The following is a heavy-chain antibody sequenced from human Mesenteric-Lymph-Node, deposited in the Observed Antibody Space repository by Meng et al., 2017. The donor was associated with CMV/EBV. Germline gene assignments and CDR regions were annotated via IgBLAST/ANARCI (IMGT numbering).Heavy chain of an antibody. D-gene: IGHD6-6*01. CDR1: GFTFDDYG. Sequence: GESLKISCAASGFTFDDYGMSWVRQAPGKGLEWVSSISSSSSYIYYAGSVKGRFTISRDNAKNSLYLQMNSLRAEDTAVYYCARDWDSLMYSSSAGVFYWGQGTLVTVSS. CDR2: ISSSSSYI. J-gene: IGHJ4*02. CDR3: ARDWDSLMYSSSAGVFY. V-gene: IGHV3-21*01.